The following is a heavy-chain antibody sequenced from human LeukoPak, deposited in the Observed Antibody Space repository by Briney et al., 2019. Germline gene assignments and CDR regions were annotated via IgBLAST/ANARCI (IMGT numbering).Heavy chain of an antibody. CDR1: GYTFTSYG. V-gene: IGHV1-18*01. CDR3: ARPTHQYYYDSSGYYNY. D-gene: IGHD3-22*01. Sequence: ASVKVSCKASGYTFTSYGISWVRQAPGQGLEWMGWISAYNGNTNYAQKLQGRVTMTTDTSTSTAHMELRSLRSDDTAVYYCARPTHQYYYDSSGYYNYWGQGTLVTVSS. J-gene: IGHJ4*02. CDR2: ISAYNGNT.